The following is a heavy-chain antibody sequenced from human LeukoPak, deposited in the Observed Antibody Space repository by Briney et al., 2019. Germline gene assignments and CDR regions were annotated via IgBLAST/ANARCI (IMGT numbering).Heavy chain of an antibody. CDR1: GFTFSSYG. D-gene: IGHD3-9*01. CDR3: ATYDILTGYYFDY. CDR2: IRYDGSNK. Sequence: PGGSLRLSCAASGFTFSSYGMHWVRQAPGKGLEWVAFIRYDGSNKYYADSVKGRFTISRDNSKNTLYLQMNSLRAEDTAVYYCATYDILTGYYFDYWGQGTLVTVSS. J-gene: IGHJ4*02. V-gene: IGHV3-30*02.